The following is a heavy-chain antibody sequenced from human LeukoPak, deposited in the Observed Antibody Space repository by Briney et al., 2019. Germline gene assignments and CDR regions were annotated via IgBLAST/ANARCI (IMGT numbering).Heavy chain of an antibody. Sequence: PGGSLRLSCTASGFTFSNAGMNWVRQAPGKGLEWVGRIKTKSEGGTTDYAAPVKGRFTISRDDSKNTLYLQMNSLKTEDTAVYYCTTDKGLRQYYYYYMDVWGKGTTVTVSS. CDR2: IKTKSEGGTT. V-gene: IGHV3-15*01. J-gene: IGHJ6*03. D-gene: IGHD4-17*01. CDR3: TTDKGLRQYYYYYMDV. CDR1: GFTFSNAG.